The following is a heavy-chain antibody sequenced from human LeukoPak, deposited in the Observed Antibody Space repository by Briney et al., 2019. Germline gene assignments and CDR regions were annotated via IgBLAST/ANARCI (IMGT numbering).Heavy chain of an antibody. J-gene: IGHJ4*02. CDR1: GFTFSSYS. D-gene: IGHD7-27*01. CDR2: ISGSRTTI. CDR3: ARVTLGSTRGFDY. V-gene: IGHV3-48*02. Sequence: PGGSLRLSCAASGFTFSSYSMIWVRQPPGKGLEWVPYISGSRTTIHYADSVKGRFTISRDNAKNSLYLHMNSLSDEDTAMYYCARVTLGSTRGFDYWGQGTLVTVSS.